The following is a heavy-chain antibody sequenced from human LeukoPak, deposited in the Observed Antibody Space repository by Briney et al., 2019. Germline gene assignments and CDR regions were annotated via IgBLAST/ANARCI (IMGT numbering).Heavy chain of an antibody. D-gene: IGHD6-19*01. CDR1: GLTLSRFW. V-gene: IGHV3-7*05. Sequence: SGGSLRLSCTASGLTLSRFWINWVRQAPGKGLEWVANIKQDGREKYYVDSVKGRFTISRDNARNSVYFQMNSLRAEDTAVYYCAGGQGWLADYWGQGTLVTVSS. CDR3: AGGQGWLADY. CDR2: IKQDGREK. J-gene: IGHJ4*02.